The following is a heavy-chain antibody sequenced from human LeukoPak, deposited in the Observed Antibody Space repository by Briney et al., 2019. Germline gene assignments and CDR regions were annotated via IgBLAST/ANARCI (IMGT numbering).Heavy chain of an antibody. Sequence: GGSLRLSCAASGFTFSSYSMKWVRQAPGKGLEWVSYLSSSSSTIYYADSVKGRFTISRDNAKNSLYLQMNSLRDEDTAVYYCARDFPYSSGYYNWGQGTLVTVSS. CDR2: LSSSSSTI. D-gene: IGHD3-22*01. V-gene: IGHV3-48*02. J-gene: IGHJ4*02. CDR3: ARDFPYSSGYYN. CDR1: GFTFSSYS.